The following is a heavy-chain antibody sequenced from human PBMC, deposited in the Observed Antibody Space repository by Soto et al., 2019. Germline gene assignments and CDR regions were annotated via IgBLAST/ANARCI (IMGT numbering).Heavy chain of an antibody. Sequence: QVQLVESGGGVVQPGTSLRLSCAASGFTFKTHAMHWVRQAPGKGLEWMAVIAYDGNEKFYADSVKARFTISRDNSKTALYLEINPLRKEDTAVYYCGKDVGDYVPYYYGVDVWGQGTTVTVSS. J-gene: IGHJ6*02. V-gene: IGHV3-30*18. CDR3: GKDVGDYVPYYYGVDV. CDR1: GFTFKTHA. CDR2: IAYDGNEK. D-gene: IGHD1-26*01.